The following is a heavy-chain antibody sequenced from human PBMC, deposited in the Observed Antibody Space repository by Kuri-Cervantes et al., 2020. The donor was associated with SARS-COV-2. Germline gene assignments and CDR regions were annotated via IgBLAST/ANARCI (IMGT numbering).Heavy chain of an antibody. CDR1: GGSISSHY. CDR3: ARGDGYNHGSLVY. CDR2: IYYSGST. D-gene: IGHD5-24*01. Sequence: SETLSLTCTVSGGSISSHYWSWIRQPPGKGLEWIGYIYYSGSTNYNPSLKSRVTISVDTSKNQFSLKLSSVTAADTAVYYCARGDGYNHGSLVYWGQGTLVTVSS. J-gene: IGHJ4*02. V-gene: IGHV4-59*11.